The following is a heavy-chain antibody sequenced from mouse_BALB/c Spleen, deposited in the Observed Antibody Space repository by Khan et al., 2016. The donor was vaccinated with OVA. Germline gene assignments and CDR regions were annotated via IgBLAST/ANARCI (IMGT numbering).Heavy chain of an antibody. CDR3: AREEALYYFDS. J-gene: IGHJ2*01. CDR2: IYPGTDNT. CDR1: GYIFTTSW. Sequence: VQLVESGAELVRPGASIKLSCKTSGYIFTTSWIHWVKQRSGQGLEWIARIYPGTDNTYYNEKFKDKATLTADKSSSTAYMQLSSLRSEDSAVYFCAREEALYYFDSWGQGTTLTVSS. V-gene: IGHV1-76*01.